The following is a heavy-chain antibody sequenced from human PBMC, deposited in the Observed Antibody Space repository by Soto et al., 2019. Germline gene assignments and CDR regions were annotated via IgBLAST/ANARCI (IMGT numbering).Heavy chain of an antibody. Sequence: GSSGLTLRDYYITLIRQAPGKGLEWVSYISSSSSNKNYADSVKGRFTISRDNDKNSLYLQMNSLRAEDTAVYYCERVSYSHHSSGYGPFGPWGQGTQLTVSS. D-gene: IGHD3-22*01. V-gene: IGHV3-11*06. CDR3: ERVSYSHHSSGYGPFGP. J-gene: IGHJ5*02. CDR2: ISSSSSNK. CDR1: GLTLRDYY.